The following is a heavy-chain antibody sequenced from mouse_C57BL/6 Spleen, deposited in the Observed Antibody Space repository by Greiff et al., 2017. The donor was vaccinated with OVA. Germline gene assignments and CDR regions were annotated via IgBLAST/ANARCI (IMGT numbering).Heavy chain of an antibody. J-gene: IGHJ3*01. D-gene: IGHD1-1*01. CDR1: GYTFTDHT. V-gene: IGHV1-78*01. CDR3: AISPTVVEGWFAY. Sequence: VKLQQSDAELVKPGASVKISCKVSGYTFTDHTIHWMKQRPEQGLEWIGYIYPRDGSTKYNEKFKGKATLTADKSSSTAYMQLNSLTSEDSAVYFFAISPTVVEGWFAYWGQGTLVTVSA. CDR2: IYPRDGST.